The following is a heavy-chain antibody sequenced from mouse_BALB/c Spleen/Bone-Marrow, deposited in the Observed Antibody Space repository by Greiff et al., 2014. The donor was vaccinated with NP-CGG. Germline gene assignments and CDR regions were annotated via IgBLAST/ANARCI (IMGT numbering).Heavy chain of an antibody. CDR3: ARVRNWADY. CDR1: GYAFSRYW. J-gene: IGHJ2*01. D-gene: IGHD4-1*01. CDR2: IYPGDGDS. Sequence: VQLQQSGAELVRPGSSVKISCKASGYAFSRYWMNWAKQRPGQGLEWIGQIYPGDGDSNYNGKFKGKATLTADKSSSTADMQRSSLTSEDAAVYCCARVRNWADYWGQSTTLTVST. V-gene: IGHV1-80*01.